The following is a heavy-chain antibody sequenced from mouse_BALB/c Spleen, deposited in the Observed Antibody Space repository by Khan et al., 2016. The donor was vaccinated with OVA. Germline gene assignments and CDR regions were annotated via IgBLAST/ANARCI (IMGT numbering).Heavy chain of an antibody. CDR3: TRKDYYDYDPFPY. V-gene: IGHV3-2*02. Sequence: EVQLQESGPGLVKPSQSLSLTCTVTGYSITSEYAWNWIRHFPGNKLEWMGYINHSGNTRYNPSLKSRISITRDTSKNQFFLQLNSVTTEDTATYYCTRKDYYDYDPFPYWGQGTLVTVSA. J-gene: IGHJ3*01. CDR1: GYSITSEYA. D-gene: IGHD2-4*01. CDR2: INHSGNT.